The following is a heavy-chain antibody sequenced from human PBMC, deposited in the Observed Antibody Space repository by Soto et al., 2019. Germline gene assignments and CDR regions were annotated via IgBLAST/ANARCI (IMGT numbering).Heavy chain of an antibody. CDR1: GFTFDYYW. CDR2: IHSDGTTT. V-gene: IGHV3-74*01. Sequence: EVQLVESGGGLVQPGESLRLSCAASGFTFDYYWMHWVRQAPGKGLVWVSRIHSDGTTTTYADSVKGRLTISRDNARNTVSLQMSGLRVEDTAVYYCARGDRGGFDLWGHGTVVTVSS. D-gene: IGHD3-10*01. CDR3: ARGDRGGFDL. J-gene: IGHJ3*01.